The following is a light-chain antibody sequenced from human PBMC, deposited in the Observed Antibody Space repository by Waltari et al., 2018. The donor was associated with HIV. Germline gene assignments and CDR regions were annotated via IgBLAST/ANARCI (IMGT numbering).Light chain of an antibody. CDR1: QTISSY. Sequence: DIQMTQSPSSLSASVGDRVTIACRASQTISSYLNWYQQKPGKAPELLIYDASNRATAIPARFSGSGSGTDFTLTISSLEPEDFAVYYCQQRSRWPPAYTFGQGTKLEIK. CDR3: QQRSRWPPAYT. V-gene: IGKV1-39*01. J-gene: IGKJ2*01. CDR2: DAS.